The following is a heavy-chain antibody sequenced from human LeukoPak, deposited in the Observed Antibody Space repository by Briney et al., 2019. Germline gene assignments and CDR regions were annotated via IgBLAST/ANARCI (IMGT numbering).Heavy chain of an antibody. CDR2: IYYSGST. Sequence: SETLSLTCTVSGGSISSSSYYWGWIRQPPGKGLEWIGSIYYSGSTYYNPSLKSRVTISVDASKNQFSLKLSSVTAADTAVYYCARVLYSLHYFDYWGQGTLVTVSS. J-gene: IGHJ4*02. CDR1: GGSISSSSYY. V-gene: IGHV4-39*07. D-gene: IGHD3-16*01. CDR3: ARVLYSLHYFDY.